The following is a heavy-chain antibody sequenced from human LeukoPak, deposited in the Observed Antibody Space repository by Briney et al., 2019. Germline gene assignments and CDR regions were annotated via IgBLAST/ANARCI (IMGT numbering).Heavy chain of an antibody. J-gene: IGHJ4*02. Sequence: SVKVSCKASGGTFSNYAISWVRQAPGQGLEWMGGIIPIFGTTNYAQKFQGRVTITTDESTSTGYMELNSLRSDDTAVYYCARGLGFWSEWGQGTLVTVSS. D-gene: IGHD3-3*01. CDR2: IIPIFGTT. CDR3: ARGLGFWSE. CDR1: GGTFSNYA. V-gene: IGHV1-69*05.